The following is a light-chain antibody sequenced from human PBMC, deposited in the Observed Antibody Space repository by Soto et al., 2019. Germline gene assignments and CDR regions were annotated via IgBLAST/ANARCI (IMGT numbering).Light chain of an antibody. J-gene: IGLJ1*01. V-gene: IGLV2-8*01. CDR1: SSDVGAYNY. CDR2: EVS. Sequence: QSVLTQPPSASGSVGQSVTISCTATSSDVGAYNYVSWYQQHPGKAPKLMIYEVSKRPSGVPNRFSGSKSGYTASLTVSGLQAEDEADYYCSSHAGNNNYVFGTGTKVTVL. CDR3: SSHAGNNNYV.